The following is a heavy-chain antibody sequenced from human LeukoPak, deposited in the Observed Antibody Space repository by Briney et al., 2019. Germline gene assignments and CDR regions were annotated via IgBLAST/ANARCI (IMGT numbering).Heavy chain of an antibody. CDR1: GGSFSGYY. J-gene: IGHJ5*02. D-gene: IGHD1-7*01. V-gene: IGHV4-38-2*01. CDR2: IYHSGST. Sequence: PSETLSLTCAVYGGSFSGYYWGWIRQPPGKGLEWIGSIYHSGSTYYNPSLKSRVTISVDTSKNQFSLKLSSVTAADTAVYYCARLIETGTTVDPWGQGTLVTVSS. CDR3: ARLIETGTTVDP.